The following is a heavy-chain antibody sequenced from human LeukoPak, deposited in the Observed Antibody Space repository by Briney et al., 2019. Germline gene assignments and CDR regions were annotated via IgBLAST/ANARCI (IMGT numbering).Heavy chain of an antibody. CDR2: ISSSGSTI. J-gene: IGHJ4*02. V-gene: IGHV3-48*03. CDR1: GFTFSSYE. D-gene: IGHD2-15*01. CDR3: ARVGYCSGGSCYRALGY. Sequence: GGSLRLSCAASGFTFSSYEMNWVRQAPGKGLEWVSYISSSGSTIYYADSVKGRFTISRDNAKNSLYLQMNSLRAEDTAVYYCARVGYCSGGSCYRALGYWGQGTLVTVSS.